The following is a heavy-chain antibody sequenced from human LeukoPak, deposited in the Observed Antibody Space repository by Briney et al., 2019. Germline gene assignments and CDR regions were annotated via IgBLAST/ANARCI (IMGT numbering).Heavy chain of an antibody. CDR1: GYRFISYW. V-gene: IGHV5-51*01. Sequence: GESLKISCKGSGYRFISYWIGWVRQMPGKGLEWMGIIYPGDSDTRYSPSFQGQVTISADKSISTAYLQWSSLKASDTAMYYCASAYSGSYHTWVPDAFDIWGQGTMVTVSS. CDR2: IYPGDSDT. D-gene: IGHD1-26*01. CDR3: ASAYSGSYHTWVPDAFDI. J-gene: IGHJ3*02.